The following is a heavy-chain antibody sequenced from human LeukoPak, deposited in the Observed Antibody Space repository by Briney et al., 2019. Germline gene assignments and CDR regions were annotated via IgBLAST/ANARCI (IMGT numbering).Heavy chain of an antibody. J-gene: IGHJ4*02. CDR1: GGTFSSYA. CDR3: ARDLATTVTRRYYFDY. CDR2: ISAYNGNT. V-gene: IGHV1-18*01. Sequence: ASVKVSCKASGGTFSSYAISWVRQAPGQGLEWMGWISAYNGNTNYAQKLQGRVTMTTDTSTSTAYMELRSLRSDDTAVYYCARDLATTVTRRYYFDYWGQGTLVTVSS. D-gene: IGHD4-17*01.